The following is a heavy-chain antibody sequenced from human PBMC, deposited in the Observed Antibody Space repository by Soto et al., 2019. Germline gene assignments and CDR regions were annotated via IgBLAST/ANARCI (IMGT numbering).Heavy chain of an antibody. CDR1: GDSVSSNSAA. CDR3: ARGSSSVVYYYYGMDV. D-gene: IGHD6-6*01. Sequence: SQTLSLTCAISGDSVSSNSAAWNWIRQSPSRGLEWLGRTYYRSKWYNDYAVSVKSRITINPDTSKNQFSLQLNSVTPEDTAVHYCARGSSSVVYYYYGMDVWGQGTTVTVSS. V-gene: IGHV6-1*01. CDR2: TYYRSKWYN. J-gene: IGHJ6*02.